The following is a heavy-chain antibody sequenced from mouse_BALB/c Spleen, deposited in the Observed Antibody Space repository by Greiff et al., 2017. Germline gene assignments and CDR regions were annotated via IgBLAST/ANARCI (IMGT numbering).Heavy chain of an antibody. V-gene: IGHV1S135*01. D-gene: IGHD2-4*01. J-gene: IGHJ4*01. CDR1: GYAFTSYN. Sequence: EVQLQQSGPELVKPGASVKVSCKASGYAFTSYNMYWVKQSHGKSLEWIGYIDPYNGGTSYNQKFKGKATLTVDKSSSTAYMHLNSLTSEDSAVYYCANYDYDVGAMDYWVQGTSVTVSS. CDR3: ANYDYDVGAMDY. CDR2: IDPYNGGT.